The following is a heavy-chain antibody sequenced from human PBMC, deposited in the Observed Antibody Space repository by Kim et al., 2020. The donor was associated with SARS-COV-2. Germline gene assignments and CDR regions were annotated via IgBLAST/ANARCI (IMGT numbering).Heavy chain of an antibody. CDR1: GGTFGSYA. CDR3: AIGSVMITFGGVRGRYYFDY. CDR2: IIPIFGTA. Sequence: SVKVSCKASGGTFGSYAISWVRQAPGQGLEWMGGIIPIFGTANYAQKVQGRVTITADESTSTAYMELSSLRSEDTAVYYCAIGSVMITFGGVRGRYYFDYWGQGALVTVSS. J-gene: IGHJ4*02. D-gene: IGHD3-16*01. V-gene: IGHV1-69*13.